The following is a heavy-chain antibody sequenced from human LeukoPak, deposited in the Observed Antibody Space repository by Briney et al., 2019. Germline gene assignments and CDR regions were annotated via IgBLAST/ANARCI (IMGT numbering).Heavy chain of an antibody. Sequence: PGGSLRLSCAASGFTFNIYSMNWARQAPGKGLEWVSYITGSSSTIHYADSVKGRFTISRDNSKNTLYLQMNSLRAEDTAVYYCARDNEIERDGYGYDAFDIWGQGTMVTVSS. CDR3: ARDNEIERDGYGYDAFDI. CDR2: ITGSSSTI. CDR1: GFTFNIYS. V-gene: IGHV3-48*01. J-gene: IGHJ3*02. D-gene: IGHD5-18*01.